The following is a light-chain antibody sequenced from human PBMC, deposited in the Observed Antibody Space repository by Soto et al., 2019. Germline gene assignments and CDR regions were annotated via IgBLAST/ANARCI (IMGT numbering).Light chain of an antibody. Sequence: EIVMTQSPATLSVSPGERATLSCRASQSVSSKLAWYQQKPGQAPRLLIYDASTRATGIPGRFSGSGSGTEFTLTISSLQFEDFALYYCQQYNNWPPVYTFGQGTKLEIK. CDR1: QSVSSK. CDR2: DAS. CDR3: QQYNNWPPVYT. V-gene: IGKV3D-15*01. J-gene: IGKJ2*01.